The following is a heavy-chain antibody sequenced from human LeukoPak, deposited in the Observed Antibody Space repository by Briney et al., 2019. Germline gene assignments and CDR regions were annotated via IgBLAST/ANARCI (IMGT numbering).Heavy chain of an antibody. CDR2: IDYSGST. J-gene: IGHJ4*02. V-gene: IGHV4-59*01. CDR3: ARGGHYDSSGSPFDY. D-gene: IGHD3-22*01. CDR1: GGSISSYY. Sequence: SETLSLTCTVSGGSISSYYWSWIRQPPGKGLEWIGFIDYSGSTNYNPSLTRRVTISVDTSKNHFSLRLSSVTAADTAAYYCARGGHYDSSGSPFDYWGQGTLVTVSS.